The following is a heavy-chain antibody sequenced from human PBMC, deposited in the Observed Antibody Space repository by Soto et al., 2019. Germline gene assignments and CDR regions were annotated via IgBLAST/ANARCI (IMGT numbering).Heavy chain of an antibody. V-gene: IGHV3-21*01. CDR2: ISSSSSYI. Sequence: GGSLRLSCAASGFTFSSYSMNWVRQAPGKGLEWVSSISSSSSYIHYADSVEGRFTISRDNAKNSLYLQMNSLRAEDTAVYYCARDRHYPTSFFDYWGQGTLVTVSS. CDR1: GFTFSSYS. CDR3: ARDRHYPTSFFDY. J-gene: IGHJ4*02. D-gene: IGHD3-10*01.